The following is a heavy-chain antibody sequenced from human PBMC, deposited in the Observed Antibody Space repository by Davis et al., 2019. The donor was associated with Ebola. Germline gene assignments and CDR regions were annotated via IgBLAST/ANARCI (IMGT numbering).Heavy chain of an antibody. V-gene: IGHV3-30*03. CDR1: GFTFSNYG. J-gene: IGHJ4*02. Sequence: GESLKISCAASGFTFSNYGMHWVRQAPGKGLEWVALISYDGSNEYYADSVKGRFTISRDNSKNTLYVQMNSLRVEDTAVYYCARDSWDTSGSFAYWGQGTLVTVSS. CDR3: ARDSWDTSGSFAY. CDR2: ISYDGSNE. D-gene: IGHD3-22*01.